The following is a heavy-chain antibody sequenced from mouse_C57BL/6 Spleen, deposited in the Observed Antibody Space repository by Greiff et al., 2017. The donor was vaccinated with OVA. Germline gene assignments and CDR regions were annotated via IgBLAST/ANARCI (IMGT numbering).Heavy chain of an antibody. CDR1: GYTFTSYW. V-gene: IGHV1-69*01. CDR3: ARFDGFAY. Sequence: VQLQQPGAELVMPGASVKLSCKASGYTFTSYWMHWVKQRAGQGLEWIGEIDPSDSYTNYNQKFKGKSTLTVDKSSSTAYMQLSSLTSEDSAVYYCARFDGFAYWGQGTLVTVSA. J-gene: IGHJ3*01. CDR2: IDPSDSYT. D-gene: IGHD2-3*01.